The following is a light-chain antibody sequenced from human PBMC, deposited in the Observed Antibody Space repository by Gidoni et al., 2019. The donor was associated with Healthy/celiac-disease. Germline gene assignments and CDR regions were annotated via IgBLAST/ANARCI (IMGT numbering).Light chain of an antibody. CDR1: KLGDKY. J-gene: IGLJ1*01. Sequence: SYELTQPPSLSVSPGQTASITCPGDKLGDKYACWYQQKPGQSPVLVIYQDSKRPSGIPERFSGSNSGNTATLTISGTQAMDEADYYCQAWDSSTLYVFGTGTKVTVL. CDR2: QDS. CDR3: QAWDSSTLYV. V-gene: IGLV3-1*01.